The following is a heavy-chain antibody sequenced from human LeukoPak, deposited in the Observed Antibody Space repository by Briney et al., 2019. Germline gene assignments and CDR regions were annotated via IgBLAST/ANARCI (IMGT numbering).Heavy chain of an antibody. CDR3: ARVPYYDILTGYYPY. J-gene: IGHJ4*02. CDR2: INPNSGGT. V-gene: IGHV1-2*02. Sequence: GASVKVSCKASGYTFTGYYMHWVRQAPGQGLEWMGWINPNSGGTNYAQKFQGRVTMTRDTSISTAYMELSRLRSDDMAVYYCARVPYYDILTGYYPYWGQGTLVTVSS. CDR1: GYTFTGYY. D-gene: IGHD3-9*01.